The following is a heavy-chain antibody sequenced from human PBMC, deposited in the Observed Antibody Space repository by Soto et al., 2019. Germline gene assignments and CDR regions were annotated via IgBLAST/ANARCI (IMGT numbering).Heavy chain of an antibody. J-gene: IGHJ5*02. Sequence: SLTCAVSGGSISSSNWWSWVRQPPGKGLEWIGEIYHSGSTNYNPSLKSRVTISVDKTKNDVSLKLTSVTAADTAVYYCARVLRGWFDPWGQGTPVTVSS. CDR3: ARVLRGWFDP. CDR1: GGSISSSNW. V-gene: IGHV4-4*02. CDR2: IYHSGST.